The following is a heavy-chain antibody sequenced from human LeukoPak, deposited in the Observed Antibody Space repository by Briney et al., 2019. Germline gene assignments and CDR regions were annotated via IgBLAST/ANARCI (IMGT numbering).Heavy chain of an antibody. J-gene: IGHJ4*02. CDR1: GGSFSNNP. D-gene: IGHD7-27*01. V-gene: IGHV1-69*13. CDR2: IIPIFGKT. Sequence: SVTVSCKASGGSFSNNPITWVRQAPGQGLEWMGAIIPIFGKTNYAQKFQGRITINVDESTSTTYMELSTLRSEDTAVYFCASQTGDLTLGYWGQGTLVTVSS. CDR3: ASQTGDLTLGY.